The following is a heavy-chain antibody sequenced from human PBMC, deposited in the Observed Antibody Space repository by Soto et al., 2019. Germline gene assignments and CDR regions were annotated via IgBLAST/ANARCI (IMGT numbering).Heavy chain of an antibody. D-gene: IGHD3-22*01. J-gene: IGHJ1*01. CDR1: GGSISSGGYY. V-gene: IGHV4-31*03. CDR3: ARVLRDYYDSSGYYYDAPYFQH. CDR2: IYYSGST. Sequence: SETLSLTCTVSGGSISSGGYYWSWIRQHPGKGLEWIGYIYYSGSTYYNPSLKSRVTISVDTSKNQFSLKLSSVTAADTAVYYCARVLRDYYDSSGYYYDAPYFQHWGQGTLVTVSS.